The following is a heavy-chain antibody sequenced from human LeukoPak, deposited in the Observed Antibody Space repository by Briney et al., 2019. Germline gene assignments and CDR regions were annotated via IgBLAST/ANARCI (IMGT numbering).Heavy chain of an antibody. CDR2: IYYSGST. J-gene: IGHJ4*02. Sequence: SETLSLTCTVSGGSMSSYYWSWIRQPPGKGLEWIGYIYYSGSTKYNPSLKSRVTISVDTSKNQFSLKLSSVTAADTAVYSCARRSRDGYFLDSWGQGILVTVSS. D-gene: IGHD5-24*01. CDR1: GGSMSSYY. CDR3: ARRSRDGYFLDS. V-gene: IGHV4-59*08.